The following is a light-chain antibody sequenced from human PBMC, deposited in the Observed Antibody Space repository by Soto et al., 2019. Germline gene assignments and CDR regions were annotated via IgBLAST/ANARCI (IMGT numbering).Light chain of an antibody. CDR2: GVS. Sequence: IVLSQSPATLSLSPGERATLSCMVSQSVSSSYLAWYQQKPGQAPRVVIYGVSRRATGIPDRFSGSGSGTDFTLTISRLEPEDFAVYYCQQYDNSPLTFGGGTKVDIK. CDR1: QSVSSSY. J-gene: IGKJ4*01. CDR3: QQYDNSPLT. V-gene: IGKV3-20*01.